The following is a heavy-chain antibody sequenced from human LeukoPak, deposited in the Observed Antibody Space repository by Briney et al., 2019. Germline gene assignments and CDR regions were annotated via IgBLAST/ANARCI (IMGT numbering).Heavy chain of an antibody. CDR3: ARAGTPISMIVVESNWFDP. J-gene: IGHJ5*02. V-gene: IGHV4-59*01. D-gene: IGHD3-22*01. CDR2: IYYSGST. Sequence: SETLSLTCTVSGDSMSSYYWGWIRQPPGKGLEWIGNIYYSGSTNYNPSLQSRVTMSVDTSKNQFSLKLSSVTAADTAVYYCARAGTPISMIVVESNWFDPWGQGTLVTVSS. CDR1: GDSMSSYY.